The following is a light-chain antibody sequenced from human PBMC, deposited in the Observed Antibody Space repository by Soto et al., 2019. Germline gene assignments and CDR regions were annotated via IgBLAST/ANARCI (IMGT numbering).Light chain of an antibody. CDR2: VAS. CDR1: QGISNY. J-gene: IGKJ5*01. V-gene: IGKV1-16*02. CDR3: QHDT. Sequence: DVQMTQSPSSLSASGGDRFTITCRASQGISNYLGWFQQKPGKAPKSLIYVASSLHSGVPSKFSGSGSGTDFTLNISSLQSENFATYYCQHDTLGQGTRLEIK.